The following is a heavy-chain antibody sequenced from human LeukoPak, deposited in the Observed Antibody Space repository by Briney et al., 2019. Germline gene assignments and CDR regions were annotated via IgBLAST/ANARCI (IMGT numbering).Heavy chain of an antibody. CDR2: INPNSGGT. D-gene: IGHD4-17*01. CDR1: GYTFTGYY. J-gene: IGHJ5*02. Sequence: ASVKVSCKASGYTFTGYYMHWVRQAPGQELEWMGWINPNSGGTNYAQKFQGRVTMTRDTSISTAYMELSRLRSDDTAVYYCARVSAMTTVYWFDPWGQGTLVTVSS. V-gene: IGHV1-2*02. CDR3: ARVSAMTTVYWFDP.